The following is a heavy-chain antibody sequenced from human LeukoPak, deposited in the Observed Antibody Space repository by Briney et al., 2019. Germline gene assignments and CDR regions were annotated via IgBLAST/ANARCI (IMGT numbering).Heavy chain of an antibody. J-gene: IGHJ3*02. Sequence: GGSLRLSCAASGFTFDDYAMHWVRQAPGKGLEWVSGISWNSGSIGYADSVKGRFTISRDNAKNSLYLQMNSLRAEDTALYYCAKIYCSGGSCYLLDAFDIWGQGTMVTVSS. D-gene: IGHD2-15*01. CDR3: AKIYCSGGSCYLLDAFDI. V-gene: IGHV3-9*01. CDR2: ISWNSGSI. CDR1: GFTFDDYA.